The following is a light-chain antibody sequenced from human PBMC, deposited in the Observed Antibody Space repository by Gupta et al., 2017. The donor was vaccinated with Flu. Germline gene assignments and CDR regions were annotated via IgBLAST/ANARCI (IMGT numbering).Light chain of an antibody. V-gene: IGKV4-1*01. Sequence: DFVMIQCPDSLAVSLGERATTNCKSSQSVLSSSDNRNYLAWFQQKPGHPPKLLFYWASSRQSGVPDRFSASGSGTDFTLTISGLQAEDVGVYYCQQYDGVPVTFGGGTQVEI. CDR2: WAS. J-gene: IGKJ4*01. CDR3: QQYDGVPVT. CDR1: QSVLSSSDNRNY.